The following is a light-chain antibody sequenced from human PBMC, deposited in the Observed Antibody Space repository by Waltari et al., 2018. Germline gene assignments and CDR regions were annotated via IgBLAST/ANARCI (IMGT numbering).Light chain of an antibody. Sequence: QSALTQPASVSGSPGQSITISCTATSSDVGDYNYVSWYQQHPGKVPKLLIYDVTNRPSGISYRFSGSKSGYTASLTISGLQAEDEADYYCSSYTTRSTRVFGTGTKVTVL. CDR2: DVT. CDR1: SSDVGDYNY. J-gene: IGLJ1*01. V-gene: IGLV2-14*03. CDR3: SSYTTRSTRV.